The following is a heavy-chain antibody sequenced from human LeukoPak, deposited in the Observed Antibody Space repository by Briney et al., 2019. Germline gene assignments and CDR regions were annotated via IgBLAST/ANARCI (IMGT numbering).Heavy chain of an antibody. V-gene: IGHV3-48*04. CDR1: GFTCSSYS. D-gene: IGHD3-22*01. Sequence: PGGALRLSCAASGFTCSSYSMNWVRQAPGKELEWVSYISSSSSTIYYADSVKGRFTISRDNAKNSLYLQMNSLRAEDTAVYYCARAPYDSSGYYYWYFDLWGRGTLVTVSS. CDR3: ARAPYDSSGYYYWYFDL. J-gene: IGHJ2*01. CDR2: ISSSSSTI.